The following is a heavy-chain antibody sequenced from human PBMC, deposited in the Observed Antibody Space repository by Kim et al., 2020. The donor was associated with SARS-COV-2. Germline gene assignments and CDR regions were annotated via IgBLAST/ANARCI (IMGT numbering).Heavy chain of an antibody. CDR2: ILYDGSNT. J-gene: IGHJ4*02. D-gene: IGHD2-21*02. Sequence: GGSLRLSCAASGFTFSNFGMNWVRQGPGKGLEWVAVILYDGSNTFYADSVKGRFTISRDNSKNTLYLQMNSLRAENTAVYYCAKDEGSYKVGETGINDYWGQGTLVTVSS. CDR1: GFTFSNFG. CDR3: AKDEGSYKVGETGINDY. V-gene: IGHV3-30*18.